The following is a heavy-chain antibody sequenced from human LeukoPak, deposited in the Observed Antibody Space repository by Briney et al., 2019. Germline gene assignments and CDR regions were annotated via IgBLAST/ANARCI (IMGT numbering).Heavy chain of an antibody. J-gene: IGHJ4*02. V-gene: IGHV4-31*03. CDR2: IYYSGST. CDR3: ARDRRGYSGYAVGS. CDR1: GGSISSGGYY. Sequence: PSQTLSLTCTVSGGSISSGGYYWSWIRQHPGKGLERIGYIYYSGSTYYNPSLKSRVTISVDTSKNQFSLKLSSVTAADTAVYYCARDRRGYSGYAVGSWGQGTLVTVSS. D-gene: IGHD5-12*01.